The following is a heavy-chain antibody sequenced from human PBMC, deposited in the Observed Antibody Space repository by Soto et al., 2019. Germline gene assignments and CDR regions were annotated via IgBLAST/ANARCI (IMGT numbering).Heavy chain of an antibody. CDR3: AKNGDFDYDAFDV. CDR1: DSTIRRYA. J-gene: IGHJ3*01. CDR2: ITGNSARI. Sequence: GSLRLSCAASDSTIRRYAMSWVRQAPGKGLEWVSGITGNSARIYYADSVKGRFSISRDNSKNTLYLQMDTLRAEDTAVYYCAKNGDFDYDAFDVWGQGTVVTVSS. V-gene: IGHV3-23*01. D-gene: IGHD3-16*01.